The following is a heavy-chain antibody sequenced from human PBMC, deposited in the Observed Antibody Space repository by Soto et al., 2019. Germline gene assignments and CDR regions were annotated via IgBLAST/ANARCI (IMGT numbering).Heavy chain of an antibody. V-gene: IGHV1-8*01. Sequence: ASVQVSCKASGYTFTSYDINWVRQAPGQGLEWLGWMDPNSGSTGYAQNFQGRVTMTRNISINTAHMELSSLRSEDTAVYYCARERKFDFWRKGLDVWGQGTTVIVSS. CDR3: ARERKFDFWRKGLDV. CDR1: GYTFTSYD. D-gene: IGHD3-3*01. CDR2: MDPNSGST. J-gene: IGHJ6*02.